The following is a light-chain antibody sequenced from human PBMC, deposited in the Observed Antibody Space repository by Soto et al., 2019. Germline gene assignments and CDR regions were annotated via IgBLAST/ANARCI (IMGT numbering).Light chain of an antibody. CDR1: SSDIGGHDY. CDR3: SSYTDSDNLYV. CDR2: EVS. Sequence: QSALTQPASVSGSPGQSITISCTGTSSDIGGHDYVSWYQQQSGKAPKLTIFEVSNRPSGVSNRFSGSKSGNTASLTISGLQAEDEADYYCSSYTDSDNLYVFGSGTKVTVI. V-gene: IGLV2-14*01. J-gene: IGLJ1*01.